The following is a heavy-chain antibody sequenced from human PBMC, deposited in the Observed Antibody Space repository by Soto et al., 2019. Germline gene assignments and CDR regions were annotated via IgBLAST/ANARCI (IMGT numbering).Heavy chain of an antibody. J-gene: IGHJ4*02. CDR3: AKARRIAARQGYYFDY. V-gene: IGHV3-23*01. CDR1: GFTFSSYA. CDR2: ISGSGGST. Sequence: EVQLLESGGGLVQPGGSLRLSCAASGFTFSSYAMSWVRQAPGKGLEWASAISGSGGSTYYADSVKGRFTISRDNSKNTLYLQMNSLRAEDTAVYYCAKARRIAARQGYYFDYWGQGTLVTVSS. D-gene: IGHD6-6*01.